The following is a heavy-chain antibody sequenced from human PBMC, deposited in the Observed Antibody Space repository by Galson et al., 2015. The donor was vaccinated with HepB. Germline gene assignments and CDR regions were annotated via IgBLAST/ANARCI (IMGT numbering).Heavy chain of an antibody. D-gene: IGHD4-23*01. V-gene: IGHV3-21*01. CDR3: AKDRNYGGYDP. J-gene: IGHJ5*02. Sequence: SLRLSCAASGFTFSSYSMNWVRQAPGKGLEWVSSISSSSSYIYYADSVKGRFTISRDNAKNTLYLQGNSLRDEDTAMYYCAKDRNYGGYDPWGQGTLVIVAS. CDR1: GFTFSSYS. CDR2: ISSSSSYI.